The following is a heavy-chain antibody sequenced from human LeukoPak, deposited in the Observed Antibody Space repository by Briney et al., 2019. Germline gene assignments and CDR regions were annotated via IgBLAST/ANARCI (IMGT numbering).Heavy chain of an antibody. V-gene: IGHV1-69*05. CDR2: IIPICGTA. D-gene: IGHD1-1*01. CDR3: ATYMLRDNWNVHTFDS. Sequence: GASVKVSCKASGGTFITYTINWVRQAPGQGLEWMGGIIPICGTANYAQKFQGRVTVTTDDSTSTAFMELSSLRSEDTAVYYCATYMLRDNWNVHTFDSWGQGTLVTVSS. J-gene: IGHJ4*02. CDR1: GGTFITYT.